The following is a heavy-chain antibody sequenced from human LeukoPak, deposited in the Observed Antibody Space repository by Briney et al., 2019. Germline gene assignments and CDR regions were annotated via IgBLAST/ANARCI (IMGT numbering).Heavy chain of an antibody. CDR3: ARDNPTLAAAGYPSYYGMDV. CDR1: GSSIGTYS. V-gene: IGHV4-4*09. D-gene: IGHD6-13*01. Sequence: PSETLSLTCTVSGSSIGTYSWSWIRQPPGKGLEWVGYIYTTGSTHYNPSLKSRVTISVDTSKNQFSLKLSSVTAADTAVYYCARDNPTLAAAGYPSYYGMDVWGQGTTVTVSS. J-gene: IGHJ6*02. CDR2: IYTTGST.